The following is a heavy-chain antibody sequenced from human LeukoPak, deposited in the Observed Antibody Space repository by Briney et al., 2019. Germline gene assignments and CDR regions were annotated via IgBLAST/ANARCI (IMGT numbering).Heavy chain of an antibody. Sequence: GGSLRLSCAASGFTFSTYCMHWVRQAPGKGLMWVSRICPDGTVTNYADSVKARFIISRDNAGNTVYLQMNSLRVEDTAVYYCVRDFRSADYWGQGTLVTVSS. CDR3: VRDFRSADY. V-gene: IGHV3-74*01. J-gene: IGHJ4*02. CDR2: ICPDGTVT. CDR1: GFTFSTYC.